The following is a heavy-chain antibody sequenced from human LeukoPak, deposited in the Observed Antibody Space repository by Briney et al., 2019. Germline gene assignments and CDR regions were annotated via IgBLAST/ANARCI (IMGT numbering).Heavy chain of an antibody. CDR2: IWYDGSDK. J-gene: IGHJ4*02. CDR3: VRDSVSRYCDY. D-gene: IGHD2-2*01. V-gene: IGHV3-33*01. CDR1: GFTFRNHG. Sequence: PGGSLRLSCAASGFTFRNHGMHWVRQAPGEGLEWVAVIWYDGSDKYYADSVTGRFTISRDNSKNTLQLQMNSLRAEDTAVYYCVRDSVSRYCDYWGQGIRVTVSS.